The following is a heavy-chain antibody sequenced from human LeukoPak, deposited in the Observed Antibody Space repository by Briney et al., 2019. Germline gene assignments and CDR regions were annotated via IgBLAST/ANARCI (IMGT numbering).Heavy chain of an antibody. CDR3: ARRGYDSSGSYRNY. Sequence: ASETLSLTCTVSGGSISSSSYYWGWIRQPPGKGLEWIGSIYYSGSTYYNPSLKSRVTISVDTSKNQFSLKLSSVTAADTAVYYCARRGYDSSGSYRNYRGQGTLVTVSS. V-gene: IGHV4-39*01. CDR1: GGSISSSSYY. CDR2: IYYSGST. D-gene: IGHD3-22*01. J-gene: IGHJ4*02.